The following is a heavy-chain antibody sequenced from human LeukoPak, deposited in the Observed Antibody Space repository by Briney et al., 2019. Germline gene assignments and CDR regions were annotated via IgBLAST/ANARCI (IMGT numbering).Heavy chain of an antibody. CDR3: ARSIAFDWFDP. J-gene: IGHJ5*02. Sequence: PSETLSLTCAVYGGSFSGYYWSWIRQPPGKGLEWIGEINHSGSTNYNPSLKSRVTISVDTSKNQFSLKLSSVTAADTAVYYCARSIAFDWFDPWGQGTLVTVSS. V-gene: IGHV4-34*01. CDR2: INHSGST. CDR1: GGSFSGYY.